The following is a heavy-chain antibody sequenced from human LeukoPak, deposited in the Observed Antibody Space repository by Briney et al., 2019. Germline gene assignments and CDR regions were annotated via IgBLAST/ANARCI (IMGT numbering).Heavy chain of an antibody. CDR1: GFTFSSYW. CDR3: ARTRLSCDC. V-gene: IGHV3-7*01. J-gene: IGHJ4*02. D-gene: IGHD2/OR15-2a*01. Sequence: GGSLRLSCAASGFTFSSYWMTWVRQAPGKGLEWVASINQEGSERNYVDSVKGRFTISRDNDKNSLYLQMNSLRDEDTAVYYCARTRLSCDCWGQGTLVTVSS. CDR2: INQEGSER.